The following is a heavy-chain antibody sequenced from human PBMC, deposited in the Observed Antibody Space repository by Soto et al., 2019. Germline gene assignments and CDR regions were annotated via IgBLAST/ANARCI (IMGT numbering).Heavy chain of an antibody. J-gene: IGHJ1*01. CDR1: GGPNSSSSYY. Sequence: PSATLSLTCTVSGGPNSSSSYYCGWIRQAPGKWLEWLGSIYYSGSTYYNPSLPSRVTIAVGASNTQLSLRLSSVNAADTAGYYCARHNGTGWGQGIRVTVSS. V-gene: IGHV4-39*01. CDR3: ARHNGTG. CDR2: IYYSGST. D-gene: IGHD2-8*01.